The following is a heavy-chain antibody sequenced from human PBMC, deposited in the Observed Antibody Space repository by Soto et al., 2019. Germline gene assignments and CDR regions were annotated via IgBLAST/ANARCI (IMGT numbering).Heavy chain of an antibody. V-gene: IGHV4-59*08. CDR3: ARLGGYYQAFDS. Sequence: SETLSLTCPVSGGSITDYYWSWIRQPPGKGLEWIGYIYYTGTTNYSPSLKSRVTISVDTSKNQFSLKLNSVTAADTAVYYCARLGGYYQAFDSWGQGTLVTVSS. J-gene: IGHJ4*02. CDR2: IYYTGTT. D-gene: IGHD3-22*01. CDR1: GGSITDYY.